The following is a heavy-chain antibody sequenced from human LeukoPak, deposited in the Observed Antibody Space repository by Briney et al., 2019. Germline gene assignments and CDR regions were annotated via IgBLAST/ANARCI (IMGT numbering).Heavy chain of an antibody. V-gene: IGHV3-21*01. Sequence: GGSLRLSCAASGFTFSSYSMNWVRQAPGKGLEWVSSISSSSSYIYYADSVKGRFTISRDNSKNTLYLQMNSLRAEDTAVYYCARAQDPGTGYRIAAAGAFDYWGQGTLVTVSS. CDR1: GFTFSSYS. CDR3: ARAQDPGTGYRIAAAGAFDY. CDR2: ISSSSSYI. D-gene: IGHD6-13*01. J-gene: IGHJ4*02.